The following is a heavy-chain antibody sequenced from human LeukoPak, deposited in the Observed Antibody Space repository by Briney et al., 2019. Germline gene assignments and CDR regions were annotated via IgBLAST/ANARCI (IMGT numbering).Heavy chain of an antibody. CDR3: ARGGVGSGSYYYYYMDV. CDR1: GFTFSSYW. D-gene: IGHD3-10*01. J-gene: IGHJ6*03. V-gene: IGHV3-74*01. CDR2: INSDGSTT. Sequence: PGVSLRLSCAASGFTFSSYWMHWVRQVPGKGLVWVSRINSDGSTTNYADSVKGRFTISRDNAKNTLYLQMNSLRAEDTAVYYSARGGVGSGSYYYYYMDVWGKGTTVTVSS.